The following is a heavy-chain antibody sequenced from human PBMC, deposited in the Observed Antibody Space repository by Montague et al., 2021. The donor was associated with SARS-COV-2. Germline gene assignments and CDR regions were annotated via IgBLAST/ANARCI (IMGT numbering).Heavy chain of an antibody. CDR1: GGSISSYY. D-gene: IGHD5-24*01. J-gene: IGHJ4*02. V-gene: IGHV4-59*13. CDR2: TYYNGST. CDR3: ARGDVEMATIKSGGPFYHFDY. Sequence: SETLSPTCTVSGGSISSYYWSWIRQPPGKGLEWIGYTYYNGSTNYNPSLKSPVTISVDTSKNQFSLKLSSMTAADTAVYYCARGDVEMATIKSGGPFYHFDYWGQGTLVTVSS.